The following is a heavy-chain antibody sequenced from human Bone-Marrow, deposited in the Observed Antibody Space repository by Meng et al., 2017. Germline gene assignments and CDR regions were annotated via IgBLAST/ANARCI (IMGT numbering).Heavy chain of an antibody. J-gene: IGHJ4*02. CDR3: ARGDYSSSPSF. CDR1: GDSVSSNSAA. Sequence: QVQLKQSGPGLVKPSHTLPLTCASTGDSVSSNSAAWHWIRQSPSRGLEWLGRTYYRSKWYTDYAVSVKSRITINPDTSKNQFSLQLNSVTPEDTAVYYCARGDYSSSPSFWGQGTLVTVSS. D-gene: IGHD3-22*01. V-gene: IGHV6-1*01. CDR2: TYYRSKWYT.